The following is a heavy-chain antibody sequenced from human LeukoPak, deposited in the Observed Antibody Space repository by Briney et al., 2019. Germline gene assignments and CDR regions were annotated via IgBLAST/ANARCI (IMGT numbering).Heavy chain of an antibody. J-gene: IGHJ3*02. CDR2: ISYDGSNK. CDR3: AKDLAPLGGSSGYAFDI. D-gene: IGHD6-19*01. V-gene: IGHV3-30*18. Sequence: PGGSLRLSCAASGFTFSTYGMHWVRQAPGKGLEWVVVISYDGSNKYYADSVKGRFTISRDNSKNTLYLQMNSLRAEDTAVYYCAKDLAPLGGSSGYAFDIWGQGTMVTVSS. CDR1: GFTFSTYG.